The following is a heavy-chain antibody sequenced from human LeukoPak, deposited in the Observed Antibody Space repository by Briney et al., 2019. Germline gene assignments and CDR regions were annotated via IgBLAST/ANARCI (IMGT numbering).Heavy chain of an antibody. CDR2: INHSGST. V-gene: IGHV4-34*01. J-gene: IGHJ5*02. CDR3: ARGGRRNYGDYEVWFDP. D-gene: IGHD4-17*01. Sequence: PSETLSLTCAVYGGSFSGYYWSWIRQPPGKGLEWIGEINHSGSTNYNPSLKSRVTISVGTSKNQFSLKLSSVTAADTAVYYCARGGRRNYGDYEVWFDPWGQGTLVTVSS. CDR1: GGSFSGYY.